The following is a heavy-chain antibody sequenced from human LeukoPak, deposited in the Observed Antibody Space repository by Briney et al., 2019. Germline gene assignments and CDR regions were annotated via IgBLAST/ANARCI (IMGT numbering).Heavy chain of an antibody. D-gene: IGHD2-2*01. CDR3: ARDQEYANWYFDL. J-gene: IGHJ2*01. Sequence: GGSLRLSCAASGFTFSSYWMSWVRQAPGKGLEWVANIKQDGSEKYYVDSVKGRFTISRDNAKNSLYLQMNSLRAEDTAVYYCARDQEYANWYFDLWGPGTLVTVSS. CDR1: GFTFSSYW. V-gene: IGHV3-7*01. CDR2: IKQDGSEK.